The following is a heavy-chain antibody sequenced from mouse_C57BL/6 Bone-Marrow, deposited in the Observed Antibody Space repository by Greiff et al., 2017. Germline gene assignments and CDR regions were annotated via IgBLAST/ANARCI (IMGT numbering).Heavy chain of an antibody. Sequence: DVMLVESGGGLVQPGGSLKLSCAASGFTFSDYYMYWVRQTPEKRLEWVAYISNGGGSTYYPDTVKGRFTISRDNAKNTLYLQMSRLKSEDTAMYYCARQNDYDRFAYWGQGTLVTVSA. CDR1: GFTFSDYY. J-gene: IGHJ3*01. V-gene: IGHV5-12*01. D-gene: IGHD2-4*01. CDR3: ARQNDYDRFAY. CDR2: ISNGGGST.